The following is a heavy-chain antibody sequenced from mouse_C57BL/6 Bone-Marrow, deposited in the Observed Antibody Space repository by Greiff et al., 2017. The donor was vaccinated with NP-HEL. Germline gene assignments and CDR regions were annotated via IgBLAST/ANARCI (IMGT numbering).Heavy chain of an antibody. D-gene: IGHD2-3*01. CDR1: GISITTGNYR. J-gene: IGHJ2*01. CDR3: ARERFYDGYYVDY. V-gene: IGHV3-5*01. CDR2: IYYSGTI. Sequence: VQLKESGPGLVKPSQTVFLTCTVTGISITTGNYRWSWIRQFPGNKLEWIGYIYYSGTITYNPSLTSRTTITRDTPKNQFFLEMNSLTAEDTATYYCARERFYDGYYVDYWGQGTTLTVSS.